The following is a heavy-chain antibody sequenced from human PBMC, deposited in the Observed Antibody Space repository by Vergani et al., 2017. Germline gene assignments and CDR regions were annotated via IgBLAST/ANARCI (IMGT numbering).Heavy chain of an antibody. Sequence: QVQLVQSGAEVKKTGASVKVSCNVSGYTLTELSMHWVRQAPGKGLEWMGGFDPEDGEPIYAQKFQGRVTMTEDTSTDTAYMELSSLRSEDTAEYYCATDRSRVYYYVMDVWGQGTTVTVSS. CDR1: GYTLTELS. J-gene: IGHJ6*02. CDR3: ATDRSRVYYYVMDV. V-gene: IGHV1-24*01. D-gene: IGHD2-2*01. CDR2: FDPEDGEP.